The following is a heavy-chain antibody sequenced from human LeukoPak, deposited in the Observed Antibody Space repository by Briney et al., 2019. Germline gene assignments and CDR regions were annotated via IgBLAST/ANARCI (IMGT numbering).Heavy chain of an antibody. V-gene: IGHV4-59*01. CDR2: IYYGGST. CDR1: GGSISSYY. CDR3: ARGDYGGYSGPADY. D-gene: IGHD4-23*01. J-gene: IGHJ4*02. Sequence: SETLSLTCTVSGGSISSYYWSWIRQPPGTGLEWIGYIYYGGSTNYNPSLKSRVTISVDASKNQFSLKLTSVTAADTAVYYCARGDYGGYSGPADYWGQGTLVTVSS.